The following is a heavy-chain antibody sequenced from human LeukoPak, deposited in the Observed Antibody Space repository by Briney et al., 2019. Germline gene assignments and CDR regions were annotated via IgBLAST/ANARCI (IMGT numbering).Heavy chain of an antibody. D-gene: IGHD3-10*01. Sequence: GGSLRLSCAASGFTFSSYSLNWVRQAPGKGLEWVSYISSSSSTIYYADSVKGRFTISRDNAKNSLYLQMNSLRAEDTAVYYCARVLEDGSGSFIRGADYWGQGTLVTVSS. J-gene: IGHJ4*02. CDR3: ARVLEDGSGSFIRGADY. V-gene: IGHV3-48*04. CDR1: GFTFSSYS. CDR2: ISSSSSTI.